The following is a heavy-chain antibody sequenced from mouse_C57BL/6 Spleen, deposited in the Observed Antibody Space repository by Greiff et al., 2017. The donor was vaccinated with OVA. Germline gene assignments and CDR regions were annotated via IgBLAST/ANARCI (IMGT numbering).Heavy chain of an antibody. J-gene: IGHJ2*01. D-gene: IGHD1-1*01. CDR1: GFSLTSSG. V-gene: IGHV2-5*01. CDR3: AKGALLRSYFDY. Sequence: VKLVESGPGLVQPSQSLSITCTVSGFSLTSSGVHWVRQSPGKGLEWLGVIWRGGSTDYNAAFMSRLSITKDNSKSQVFFKMNSLQADDTAIYYCAKGALLRSYFDYWGQGTTLTVSS. CDR2: IWRGGST.